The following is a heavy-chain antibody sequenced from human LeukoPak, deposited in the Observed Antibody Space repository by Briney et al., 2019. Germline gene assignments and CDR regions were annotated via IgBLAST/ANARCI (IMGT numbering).Heavy chain of an antibody. CDR3: AREPGIIRASRSSFGGYYGMDV. Sequence: PGASVKVSCKASGYTFTSYGISWVRQAPGQGLEWMGWISAYNGNTNYAQKLQGRVTMTTDTSTSTAYMELRSLRSDDTAVYYCAREPGIIRASRSSFGGYYGMDVWGQGTTVTVSS. CDR2: ISAYNGNT. V-gene: IGHV1-18*01. D-gene: IGHD6-13*01. CDR1: GYTFTSYG. J-gene: IGHJ6*02.